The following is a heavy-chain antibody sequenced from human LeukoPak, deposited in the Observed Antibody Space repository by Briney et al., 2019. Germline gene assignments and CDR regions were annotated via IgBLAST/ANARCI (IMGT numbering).Heavy chain of an antibody. CDR2: VFYTGSS. Sequence: SETLSLTCTVSGGSISSYYWSWIRQPPGKGLEWIGHVFYTGSSNYNPSLKSRVTISLDRSNNHFSLRLTSVSAADTAVYYCARVKWGVVPASFDYWGQGTLVTVSS. D-gene: IGHD2-2*01. V-gene: IGHV4-59*01. CDR3: ARVKWGVVPASFDY. J-gene: IGHJ4*02. CDR1: GGSISSYY.